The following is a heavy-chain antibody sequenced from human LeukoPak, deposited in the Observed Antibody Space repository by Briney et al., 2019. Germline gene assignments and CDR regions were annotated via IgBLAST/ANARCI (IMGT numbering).Heavy chain of an antibody. CDR1: GFTFSSYA. Sequence: PGRSLRLSCAASGFTFSSYAMHWVRQAPGKGLEWVAVISYDGSNKYYADSVKGRFTISRDNSKNTLYLQMNSLRAEDTAVYYCARDARGYYYDSSGSSFDYWGQGTLVTVSS. CDR3: ARDARGYYYDSSGSSFDY. CDR2: ISYDGSNK. J-gene: IGHJ4*02. V-gene: IGHV3-30-3*01. D-gene: IGHD3-22*01.